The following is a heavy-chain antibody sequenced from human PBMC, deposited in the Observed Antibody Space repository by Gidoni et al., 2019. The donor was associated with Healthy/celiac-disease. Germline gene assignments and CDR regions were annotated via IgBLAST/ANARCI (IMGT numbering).Heavy chain of an antibody. D-gene: IGHD2-8*01. CDR1: GFTFDDYA. J-gene: IGHJ4*02. CDR2: IRWNSGSI. Sequence: EVQLVESGGGLVQPGRSLRLSCAASGFTFDDYAMHWVRQAPGKGLGWVSGIRWNSGSIGYADSVKCRFTISRDNAKNSLYLQMNSLRAEDTALYYCAKDFGADIVLMSYWGQGTLVTVSS. V-gene: IGHV3-9*01. CDR3: AKDFGADIVLMSY.